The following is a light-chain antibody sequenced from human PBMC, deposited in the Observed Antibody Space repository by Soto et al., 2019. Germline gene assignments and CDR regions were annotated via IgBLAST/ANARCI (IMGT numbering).Light chain of an antibody. V-gene: IGLV2-14*01. J-gene: IGLJ1*01. Sequence: QSALTQPASVSGPPGQSITISCTGTSSDVGAYNYVSRYQHHPGKAPRLVIYDVTNRPSGISDRFSGSKSGNTASLTISGLLAEDEADYYCTSYTSISTYVFGTGTKLTVL. CDR2: DVT. CDR1: SSDVGAYNY. CDR3: TSYTSISTYV.